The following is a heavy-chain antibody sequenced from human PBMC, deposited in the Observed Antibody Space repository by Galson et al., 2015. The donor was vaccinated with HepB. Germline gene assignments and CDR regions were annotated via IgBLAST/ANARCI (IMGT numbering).Heavy chain of an antibody. Sequence: ETLSLTCTVSGGSISSSSYYWGWIRQPPGKGLEWIGSIYYSGSTYYNPSLKSRVTISVDTSKNQFSLKLSSVTAADTAVYYCARSGVTMGYDYWGQGTLVTVSS. D-gene: IGHD3-10*01. J-gene: IGHJ4*02. CDR3: ARSGVTMGYDY. CDR1: GGSISSSSYY. V-gene: IGHV4-39*07. CDR2: IYYSGST.